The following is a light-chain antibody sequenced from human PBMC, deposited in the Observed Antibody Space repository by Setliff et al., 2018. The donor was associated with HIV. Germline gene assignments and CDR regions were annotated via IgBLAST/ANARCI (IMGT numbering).Light chain of an antibody. CDR2: GNN. V-gene: IGLV1-40*01. CDR1: ISNIGAVYD. J-gene: IGLJ2*01. Sequence: QSALTQPPSVSGAPGQGVTISCTGSISNIGAVYDVHWYQQLPGRAPKLLIFGNNNRPSGVPDRFSGSKSGTSASLAITGLQAEDEADYYCQSYDSSLSGYVTFGGGTK. CDR3: QSYDSSLSGYVT.